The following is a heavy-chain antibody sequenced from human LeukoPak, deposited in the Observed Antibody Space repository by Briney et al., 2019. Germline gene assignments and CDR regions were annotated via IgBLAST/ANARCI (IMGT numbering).Heavy chain of an antibody. J-gene: IGHJ6*02. CDR2: TSYDGSNK. D-gene: IGHD1-26*01. CDR1: GFTFVYYA. V-gene: IGHV3-30*04. Sequence: PGGTLRLSCAASGFTFVYYAMHWVRQAPGKGLEWVAVTSYDGSNKAYADSVKGRFTISRDNSKNTLFLQMDSLRTDDTAIYYCARGEYYYGMDVWGQGTTVTVSS. CDR3: ARGEYYYGMDV.